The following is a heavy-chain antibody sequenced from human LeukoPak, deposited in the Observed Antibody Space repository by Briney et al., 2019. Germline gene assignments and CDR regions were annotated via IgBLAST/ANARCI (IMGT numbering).Heavy chain of an antibody. CDR2: ISDGGETI. CDR3: ARDCGTTRCYDFPDFDD. D-gene: IGHD2-2*01. Sequence: PGGSLRLSCAASGYTFTSYSMNWVRQAPGKGLEWVSYISDGGETIYYADSVKGRCTISRDNDKNSLYLQMNSLRAEDTAGYYCARDCGTTRCYDFPDFDDWGQGTLVTVSS. J-gene: IGHJ4*02. CDR1: GYTFTSYS. V-gene: IGHV3-48*01.